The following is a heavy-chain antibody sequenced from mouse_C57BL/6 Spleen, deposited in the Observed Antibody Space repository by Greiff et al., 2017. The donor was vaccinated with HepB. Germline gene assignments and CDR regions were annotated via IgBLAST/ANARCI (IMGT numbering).Heavy chain of an antibody. Sequence: EVLLVESGGGLVKPGGSLKISCAASGFIFSDYGMHWVRQTPEKGLEWVAYISSNNSTTNYADTVKGRATITRDNAKSTAYMEMTSLTSEDTAMYYCARRPNGYYFDYWGQGTTLTVSS. CDR1: GFIFSDYG. CDR2: ISSNNSTT. D-gene: IGHD2-2*01. V-gene: IGHV5-17*01. CDR3: ARRPNGYYFDY. J-gene: IGHJ2*01.